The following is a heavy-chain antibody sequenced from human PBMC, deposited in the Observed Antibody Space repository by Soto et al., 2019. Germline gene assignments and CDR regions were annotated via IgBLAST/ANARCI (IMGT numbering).Heavy chain of an antibody. D-gene: IGHD6-19*01. CDR1: GFTFSSYA. Sequence: GGSLRLSCAASGFTFSSYAMSWVRQAPGKGLEWVSGISGSGDSTYYADSVKGRFTISRDNFKNTLYLQMNSLRAEDTAVYYCARDLEVAVAGAWGQGTLVTV. CDR2: ISGSGDST. J-gene: IGHJ5*02. V-gene: IGHV3-23*01. CDR3: ARDLEVAVAGA.